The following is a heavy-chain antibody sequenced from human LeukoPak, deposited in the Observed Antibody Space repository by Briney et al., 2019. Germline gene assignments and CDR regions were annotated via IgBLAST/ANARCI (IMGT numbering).Heavy chain of an antibody. CDR1: GFTFSSYS. V-gene: IGHV3-21*01. J-gene: IGHJ4*02. D-gene: IGHD5-18*01. CDR3: ARVPNSSGGSFDY. Sequence: GGSLRLSCAASGFTFSSYSMNWVRQAPGKGLEWVSSISSSSSYIYYADSVEGRFTISRDNAKNSLYLQMNSLRAEDTAVYYCARVPNSSGGSFDYWGQGTLVTVSS. CDR2: ISSSSSYI.